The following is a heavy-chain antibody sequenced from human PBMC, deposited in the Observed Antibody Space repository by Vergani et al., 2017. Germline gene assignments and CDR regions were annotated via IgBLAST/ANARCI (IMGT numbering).Heavy chain of an antibody. CDR1: GYSFTSYW. CDR2: IYPGDSDT. V-gene: IGHV5-51*01. CDR3: ARLHITMVRGVMIHPYYYYGMDV. D-gene: IGHD3-10*01. Sequence: EVQLVQSGAEVKKPGESLKISCKGSGYSFTSYWIGWVRQMPGKGLEWMGIIYPGDSDTSYSPSFQGQVTISADKSISTAYLQWSSLKASDTAMYYCARLHITMVRGVMIHPYYYYGMDVWGQGTTVTVSS. J-gene: IGHJ6*02.